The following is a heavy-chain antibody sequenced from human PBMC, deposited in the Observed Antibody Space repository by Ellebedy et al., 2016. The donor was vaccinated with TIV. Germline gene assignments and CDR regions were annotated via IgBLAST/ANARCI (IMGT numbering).Heavy chain of an antibody. D-gene: IGHD2-2*02. CDR3: ARGRGYTHQGLNFDS. J-gene: IGHJ4*02. Sequence: GESLKISCAASGFTFSSYWMHWVRQAPGKGLVWVSRINSAGSSTSYADSVKGRFTISRDNAKNTLHLQMNSLRAEDTAVYYCARGRGYTHQGLNFDSWGQGTLVTVSS. V-gene: IGHV3-74*01. CDR1: GFTFSSYW. CDR2: INSAGSST.